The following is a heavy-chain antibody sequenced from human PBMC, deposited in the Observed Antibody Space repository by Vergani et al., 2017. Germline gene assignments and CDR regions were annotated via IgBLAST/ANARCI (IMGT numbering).Heavy chain of an antibody. Sequence: EVQLLESGGGLVQPGGSLRLSCGASGFTFSSYAMTWVRQAPGKGLEWVSAISGSGGNTFYTESVKGRFTISRDNSKDTLYLQMNSLRVEDTAIYYCAKARDPNCKGGNCYSYYYGLDLWGQGTTVTVSS. CDR3: AKARDPNCKGGNCYSYYYGLDL. D-gene: IGHD2-15*01. J-gene: IGHJ6*02. CDR1: GFTFSSYA. CDR2: ISGSGGNT. V-gene: IGHV3-23*01.